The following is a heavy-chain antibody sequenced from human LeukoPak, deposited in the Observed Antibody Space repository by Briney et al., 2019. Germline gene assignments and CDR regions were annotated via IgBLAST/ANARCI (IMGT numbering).Heavy chain of an antibody. V-gene: IGHV3-23*01. D-gene: IGHD2-8*01. Sequence: GGSLRLSCATSGFPFSDFSMSWVRQAPGKGLEWISTTNSGGTSPYYAESVKGRFTISRDNSKNTLYLQMSSLRVEDTAVYYCAKQSYARSLGEGGPGTLVSVSS. CDR3: AKQSYARSLGE. J-gene: IGHJ4*02. CDR1: GFPFSDFS. CDR2: TNSGGTSP.